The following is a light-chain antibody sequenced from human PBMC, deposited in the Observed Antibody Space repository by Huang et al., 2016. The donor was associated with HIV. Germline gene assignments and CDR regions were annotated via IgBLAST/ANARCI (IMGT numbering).Light chain of an antibody. CDR3: QQFNNWPPS. CDR2: EAS. CDR1: PSVSNN. Sequence: ERVMTQSPATLAVSPGERATLSCRASPSVSNNLAWYQQKPGQAPSLLFYEASSRATGFPARFSASGSWTEFTLTISSLQSEDFAIYYCQQFNNWPPSFGGGTKVEIK. V-gene: IGKV3-15*01. J-gene: IGKJ4*01.